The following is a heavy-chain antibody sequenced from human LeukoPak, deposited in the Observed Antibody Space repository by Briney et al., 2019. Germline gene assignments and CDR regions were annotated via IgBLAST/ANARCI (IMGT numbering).Heavy chain of an antibody. V-gene: IGHV3-33*01. Sequence: PGGSLRLSCAASGFTFSSYGMHWVRQAPGKGLEWVAVIWYGGSNKYYADSVKGRFTISRDNSKNTLYLQMNSLRAEDTAVYYCARDPHGDYVLDYWGQGTLVTVSS. D-gene: IGHD4-17*01. CDR3: ARDPHGDYVLDY. CDR1: GFTFSSYG. CDR2: IWYGGSNK. J-gene: IGHJ4*02.